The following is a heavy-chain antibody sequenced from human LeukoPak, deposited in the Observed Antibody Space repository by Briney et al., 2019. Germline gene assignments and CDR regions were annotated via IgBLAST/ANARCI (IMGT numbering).Heavy chain of an antibody. J-gene: IGHJ4*02. CDR1: GFTSNSYA. Sequence: GGSLRLSCAASGFTSNSYAMTWVRQAPGKGLEWVSGISGSGTSTYYADSVKGRFTISRDNSKNSMYLQMDSLRDEDTAVYYCATETIGRHYDYWGQGTLLTVSS. CDR3: ATETIGRHYDY. V-gene: IGHV3-23*01. D-gene: IGHD1-14*01. CDR2: ISGSGTST.